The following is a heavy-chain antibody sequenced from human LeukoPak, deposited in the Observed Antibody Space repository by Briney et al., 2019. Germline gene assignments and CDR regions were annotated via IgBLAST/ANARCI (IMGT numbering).Heavy chain of an antibody. Sequence: PGGSLRLSCAASGFTSSSYSMNWVRQAPGKGLEWVSSISSSSSYIYYADSVKGRFTISRDNAKNSLYLQMNSLRAEDTAVYYCARVGYGSGSYFESEYFDYWGQGTLVTVSS. V-gene: IGHV3-21*01. D-gene: IGHD3-10*01. CDR1: GFTSSSYS. CDR2: ISSSSSYI. J-gene: IGHJ4*02. CDR3: ARVGYGSGSYFESEYFDY.